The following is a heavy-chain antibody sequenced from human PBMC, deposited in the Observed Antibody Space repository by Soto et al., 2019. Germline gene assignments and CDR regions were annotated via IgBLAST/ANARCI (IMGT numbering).Heavy chain of an antibody. Sequence: VQLVESGGGLVKPGGSLRLSCAASGFTFSSYSMNWVRQAPGKGLEWVSSISSSSSYIYYADSVKGLFTISRDNAKNSLYLQMNSLRAEDKAVYYCARVGPPYSSSWSHYYYGMDVWGQGTTVTVSS. V-gene: IGHV3-21*01. CDR1: GFTFSSYS. CDR3: ARVGPPYSSSWSHYYYGMDV. D-gene: IGHD6-13*01. CDR2: ISSSSSYI. J-gene: IGHJ6*02.